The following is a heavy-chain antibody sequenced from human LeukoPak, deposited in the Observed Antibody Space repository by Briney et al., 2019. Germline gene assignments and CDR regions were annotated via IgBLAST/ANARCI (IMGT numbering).Heavy chain of an antibody. CDR2: ISGSGDDT. V-gene: IGHV3-23*01. CDR3: AKESTLCSSTSCYTGVDY. D-gene: IGHD2-2*02. J-gene: IGHJ4*02. Sequence: GVSLRLSCAASGFTFSSYAMSWVRQAPGKGLEWVSVISGSGDDTYYADSVKGRFTISRDTSKNTLYLQMNSLRAEDTAVYYCAKESTLCSSTSCYTGVDYWGQGTLVTVSS. CDR1: GFTFSSYA.